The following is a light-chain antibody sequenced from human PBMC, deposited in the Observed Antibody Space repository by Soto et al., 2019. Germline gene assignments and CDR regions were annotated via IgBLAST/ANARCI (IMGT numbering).Light chain of an antibody. CDR1: SSNIGSKT. J-gene: IGLJ3*02. V-gene: IGLV1-44*01. Sequence: QAVVTQPPSTSGTPGQRVTISCCGSSSNIGSKTLNWFRQVPGTAPKLLIYNDNQRPSGVPDRFSGSKSGTSASLAISGLQSEDEADYYCATWDVSLNGRVFGGGTQLTVL. CDR2: NDN. CDR3: ATWDVSLNGRV.